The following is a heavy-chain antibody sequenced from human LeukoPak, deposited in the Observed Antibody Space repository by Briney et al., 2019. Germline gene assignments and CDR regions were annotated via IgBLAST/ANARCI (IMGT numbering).Heavy chain of an antibody. D-gene: IGHD3-9*01. J-gene: IGHJ4*02. V-gene: IGHV3-23*01. CDR2: LSGGGGST. CDR3: AKFYDILTSYFDY. Sequence: QPGGSLRLSCAASGFTFSSYWMHWVRQAPGKGLEWVSGLSGGGGSTYYAYYTDSVKGRFTISRDNSKNTLYLEMNSLRAEDTAVYYCAKFYDILTSYFDYWGQGTLVTVSS. CDR1: GFTFSSYW.